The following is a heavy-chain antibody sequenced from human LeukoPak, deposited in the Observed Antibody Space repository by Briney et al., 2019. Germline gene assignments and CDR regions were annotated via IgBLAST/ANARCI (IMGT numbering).Heavy chain of an antibody. D-gene: IGHD2-2*01. CDR1: GGSISSYY. Sequence: SETLSLTCTVSGGSISSYYWSWIRQPPGKGLEWIGYIYYSGSTNYNLSLKSRVTISVDTSKNQFSLKLSSVTAADTAVYYCARDVGYCSSTSCYRAGGYWGQGTLVTVSS. CDR2: IYYSGST. CDR3: ARDVGYCSSTSCYRAGGY. J-gene: IGHJ4*02. V-gene: IGHV4-59*01.